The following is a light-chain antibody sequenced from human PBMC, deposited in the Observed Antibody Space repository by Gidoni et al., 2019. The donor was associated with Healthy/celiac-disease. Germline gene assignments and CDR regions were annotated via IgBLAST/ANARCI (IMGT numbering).Light chain of an antibody. Sequence: QSALTQPAYVSGSPGQSLTISCTGTSSDVGSYNLVSCYQQHPGKAPKLLIYEVSKRPSGVSNRFSGSKSGNTASLTISGLQAEDEADYYCCSYAGSSTVVFGGGTKLTVL. J-gene: IGLJ2*01. CDR3: CSYAGSSTVV. CDR2: EVS. CDR1: SSDVGSYNL. V-gene: IGLV2-23*02.